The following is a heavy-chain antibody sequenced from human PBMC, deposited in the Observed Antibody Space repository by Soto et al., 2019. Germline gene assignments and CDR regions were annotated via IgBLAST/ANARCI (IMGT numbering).Heavy chain of an antibody. CDR3: AREWTAMALGYFDY. CDR1: GGSISSGGYY. V-gene: IGHV4-31*03. D-gene: IGHD5-18*01. Sequence: SETLSLTCTVSGGSISSGGYYWSWIRQHPGKGLEWIGYIYYSGSTYYNPSLKSRVTISVDTSKNQFSLKLSSVTAADTAVYYCAREWTAMALGYFDYWGQGTLVTVSS. CDR2: IYYSGST. J-gene: IGHJ4*02.